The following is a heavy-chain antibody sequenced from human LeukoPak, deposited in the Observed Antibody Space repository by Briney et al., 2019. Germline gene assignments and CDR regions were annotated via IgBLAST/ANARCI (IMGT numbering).Heavy chain of an antibody. V-gene: IGHV3-7*01. D-gene: IGHD4/OR15-4a*01. CDR3: ARDVDYANPRHDY. CDR2: INLEGSQK. CDR1: GFTFSNYW. Sequence: GGSLRLSCAASGFTFSNYWMSWVRQAPGKGLEWVANINLEGSQKYYVDSLKGRFTISRDNANNLLYLQMNSLRAEDTAVYYCARDVDYANPRHDYWGQGTLVTVSS. J-gene: IGHJ4*02.